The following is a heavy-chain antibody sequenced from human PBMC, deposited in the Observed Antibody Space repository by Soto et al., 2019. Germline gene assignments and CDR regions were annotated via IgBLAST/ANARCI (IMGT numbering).Heavy chain of an antibody. CDR1: GFSFRIFA. V-gene: IGHV3-23*01. D-gene: IGHD4-4*01. CDR2: ISDSGGST. CDR3: TKDAYTKYYYYGMDV. Sequence: GGSLRLSCAASGFSFRIFAMNWVRQAPGKGLEWIANISDSGGSTLYSDSVKGRFIISRDNSDDTLYLEMNSLRVEDTAIYYCTKDAYTKYYYYGMDVWGQGTTVTVSS. J-gene: IGHJ6*02.